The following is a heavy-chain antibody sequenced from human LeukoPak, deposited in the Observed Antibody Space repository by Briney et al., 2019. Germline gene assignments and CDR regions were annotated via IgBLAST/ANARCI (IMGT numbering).Heavy chain of an antibody. CDR2: ISGSGSST. Sequence: GGSLRLSCAASGFTFSLCAMSWVRQAPGKGLEWVSAISGSGSSTDYADSVKGRFTISRDNSKNTLYLQMNSLRAEDMAVYYCAKSHRSQLLMNCFGYWGQGTLVTVSS. V-gene: IGHV3-23*01. J-gene: IGHJ4*02. CDR3: AKSHRSQLLMNCFGY. D-gene: IGHD2-2*01. CDR1: GFTFSLCA.